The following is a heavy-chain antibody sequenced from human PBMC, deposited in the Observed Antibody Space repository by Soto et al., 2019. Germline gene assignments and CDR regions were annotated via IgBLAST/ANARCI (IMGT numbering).Heavy chain of an antibody. CDR2: TIPAFGTA. CDR3: WRHDKTALPPLDS. V-gene: IGHV1-69*06. D-gene: IGHD1-1*01. Sequence: QVHLVQSGAEVKSPGSAVKVSCKVSGAGDTFSNYGLIWMRQAPGQGLEWMGGTIPAFGTANYAQKFQGRVTITADTSTTTASMELSSLRSDDTAVYYCWRHDKTALPPLDSWGQGTLVSVSS. CDR1: GAGDTFSNYG. J-gene: IGHJ4*02.